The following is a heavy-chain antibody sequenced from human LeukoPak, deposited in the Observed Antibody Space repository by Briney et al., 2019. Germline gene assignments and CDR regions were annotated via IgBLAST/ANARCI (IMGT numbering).Heavy chain of an antibody. CDR2: IKEDGSEK. J-gene: IGHJ4*02. CDR1: GYTFSSYW. CDR3: ARDSGYGRY. Sequence: GGSLRLSCVAPGYTFSSYWMGWVRQAPGKGLEWVANIKEDGSEKQYVDSVKGRFTISRDNAKKSLYLQMNSLRAEDTAVYYCARDSGYGRYWGQGTLVTVSS. V-gene: IGHV3-7*01. D-gene: IGHD5-12*01.